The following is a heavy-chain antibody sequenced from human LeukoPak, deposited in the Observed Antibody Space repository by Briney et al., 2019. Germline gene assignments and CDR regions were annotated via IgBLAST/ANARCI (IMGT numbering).Heavy chain of an antibody. D-gene: IGHD6-13*01. V-gene: IGHV4-34*01. Sequence: SETLSLTCAVYGGSFSGYYWSWIRQPPGKGLEWIGEINHSGSTNYNPSLKSRVTISVDTSKNQFSLKLGSVTAADTAVYYCARGPGIAAAGTYGDYWGQGTLVTVSS. J-gene: IGHJ4*02. CDR3: ARGPGIAAAGTYGDY. CDR1: GGSFSGYY. CDR2: INHSGST.